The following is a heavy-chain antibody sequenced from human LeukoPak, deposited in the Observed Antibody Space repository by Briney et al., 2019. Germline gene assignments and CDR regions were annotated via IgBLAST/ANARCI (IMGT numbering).Heavy chain of an antibody. J-gene: IGHJ4*02. CDR1: GYTFTSYY. CDR3: ARAPQHYDSSGYYYGYFDY. CDR2: INPSGGST. V-gene: IGHV1-46*01. D-gene: IGHD3-22*01. Sequence: RASVKVSFKASGYTFTSYYMHWVRQAPGQGLEWMGIINPSGGSTGYAQKFQGRVTMTRDTSTSTVYMELSSLRSEDTAVYYCARAPQHYDSSGYYYGYFDYWGQGTLVTVSS.